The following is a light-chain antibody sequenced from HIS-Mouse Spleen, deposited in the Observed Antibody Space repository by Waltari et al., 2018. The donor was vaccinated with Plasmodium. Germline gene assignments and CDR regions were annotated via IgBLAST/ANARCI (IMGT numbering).Light chain of an antibody. J-gene: IGKJ3*01. CDR3: QQYNNWSFT. CDR2: GAS. V-gene: IGKV3-15*01. Sequence: EIVMTQSPATLSVSPGERATLSCRASQSVSSKLAWYEQKPGQAPRLLIYGASTRATGIPARFSGSGSGTECTLTISSLQSEDFAVYYCQQYNNWSFTFGPGTKVDIK. CDR1: QSVSSK.